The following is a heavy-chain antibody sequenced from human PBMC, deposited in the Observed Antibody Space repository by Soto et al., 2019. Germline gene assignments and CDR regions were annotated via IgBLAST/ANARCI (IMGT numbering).Heavy chain of an antibody. CDR3: VMVDNYVTPTPQDV. Sequence: QVQLVQSGDEVKKPGASVKVSCKASGYIFVNYGIAWVRQAPGQGLEWMGWISPYTGNTHSATQVQGRLTMTTDTSKSTAYMDLGRLTSDDTAVYYCVMVDNYVTPTPQDVWGQGTTVTVSS. CDR2: ISPYTGNT. D-gene: IGHD3-16*01. CDR1: GYIFVNYG. V-gene: IGHV1-18*01. J-gene: IGHJ6*02.